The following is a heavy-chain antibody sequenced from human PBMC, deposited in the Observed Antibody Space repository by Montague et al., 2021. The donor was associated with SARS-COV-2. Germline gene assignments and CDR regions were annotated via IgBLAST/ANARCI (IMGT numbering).Heavy chain of an antibody. D-gene: IGHD3-22*01. Sequence: SETLSLTCAVYDGSFSHYSWTWIRQPPGKGLEWIGEFNHRGSTNYNPSLKSRVTISVDTSKNQFSLKLTSVTAADTAVYYCARGRQHINMVVVVVTGGEYYFDFWGQGTMVAVSS. V-gene: IGHV4-34*01. CDR3: ARGRQHINMVVVVVTGGEYYFDF. CDR2: FNHRGST. J-gene: IGHJ4*02. CDR1: DGSFSHYS.